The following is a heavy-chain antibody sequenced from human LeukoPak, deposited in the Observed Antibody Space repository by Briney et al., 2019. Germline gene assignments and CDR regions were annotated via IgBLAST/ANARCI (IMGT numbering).Heavy chain of an antibody. V-gene: IGHV4-30-2*06. D-gene: IGHD5/OR15-5a*01. CDR1: GGSISSGGFS. J-gene: IGHJ6*02. Sequence: SQTLSLTCAVSGGSISSGGFSWSWIRQSPGKALECLGYIYYSDKTYYNPSLRSRLTMSVDTSKNQFSLELRSVTAADTAVYFCAKSTAPSHYGLDVWGQGTTVTVSS. CDR2: IYYSDKT. CDR3: AKSTAPSHYGLDV.